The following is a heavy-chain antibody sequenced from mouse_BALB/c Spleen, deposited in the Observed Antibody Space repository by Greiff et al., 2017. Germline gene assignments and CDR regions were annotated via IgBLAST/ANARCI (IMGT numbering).Heavy chain of an antibody. CDR1: GYAFTNYL. CDR2: INPGSGGT. D-gene: IGHD2-1*01. V-gene: IGHV1-54*01. CDR3: ARWGNWNY. J-gene: IGHJ4*01. Sequence: QVQLQQSGAELVRPGTSVKVSCKASGYAFTNYLIEWVKQRPGQGLEWIGVINPGSGGTNYNEKFKGKATLTADKSSSTAYMQLSSLTSDDSAVYFCARWGNWNYWGQGTSVTVSS.